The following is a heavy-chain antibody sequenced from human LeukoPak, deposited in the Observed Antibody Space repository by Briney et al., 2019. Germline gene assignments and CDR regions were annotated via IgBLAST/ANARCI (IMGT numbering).Heavy chain of an antibody. Sequence: AGGSLRLSCAASGFTFNSYAMHWVRQAPGKGLEWVAVISYDGSNKYYADSVKGRFTISRDNSKNTLYLQMNSLRAEDTAVYYCARDSPVENITMVRGVIWDYYYGMDVWGQGTTVTVSS. D-gene: IGHD3-10*01. CDR2: ISYDGSNK. J-gene: IGHJ6*02. V-gene: IGHV3-30-3*01. CDR3: ARDSPVENITMVRGVIWDYYYGMDV. CDR1: GFTFNSYA.